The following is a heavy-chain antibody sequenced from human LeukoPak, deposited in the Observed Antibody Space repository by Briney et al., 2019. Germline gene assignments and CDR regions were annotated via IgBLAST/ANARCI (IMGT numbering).Heavy chain of an antibody. V-gene: IGHV4-34*01. J-gene: IGHJ6*03. CDR2: MNPSGST. CDR1: GGSFSGYY. CDR3: ARGRQDVTMIVVVMTAVSYYLDV. Sequence: PSETLSLTCAVYGGSFSGYYRTWIRQTPEKGLEWIGEMNPSGSTNYNPSLKSRVTISVDTYKNQFSLELSSVTAADTAVYYCARGRQDVTMIVVVMTAVSYYLDVWGKGTTVTVS. D-gene: IGHD3-22*01.